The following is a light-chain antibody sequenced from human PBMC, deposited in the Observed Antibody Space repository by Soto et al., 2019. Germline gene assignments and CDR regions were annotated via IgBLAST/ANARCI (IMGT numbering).Light chain of an antibody. Sequence: QSALTQPASVSGSPGQSITISCTGTSSDVGGYNYVSWYQQHPGKAPKLMIYDVSNRPSRVSNRFSGSKSGNTASLTISGPQAEDEADYYCSSYTSSSTLLYVFGTGTKVTVL. CDR2: DVS. CDR3: SSYTSSSTLLYV. J-gene: IGLJ1*01. V-gene: IGLV2-14*01. CDR1: SSDVGGYNY.